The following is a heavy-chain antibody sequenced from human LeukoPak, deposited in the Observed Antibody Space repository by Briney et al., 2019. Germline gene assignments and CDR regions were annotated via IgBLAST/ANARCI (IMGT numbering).Heavy chain of an antibody. Sequence: GESLRLSCAASGFTFSTYAMHWVRQAPGKGLEYVSAISHDGATTYYANSVKGRFTISRDDSKNTLYLQMGSLRAEDMAVYYCARNHGSWYFDLWGRGTLVTVSS. D-gene: IGHD1-14*01. V-gene: IGHV3-64*01. CDR1: GFTFSTYA. CDR3: ARNHGSWYFDL. CDR2: ISHDGATT. J-gene: IGHJ2*01.